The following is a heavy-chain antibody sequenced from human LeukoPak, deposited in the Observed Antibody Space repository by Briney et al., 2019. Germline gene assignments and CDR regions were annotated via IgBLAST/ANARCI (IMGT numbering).Heavy chain of an antibody. V-gene: IGHV3-21*01. CDR1: GFTLSDYH. CDR2: ITTISHYI. D-gene: IGHD3-10*01. Sequence: GGSLRLSCAASGFTLSDYHMNWVRQAPGKGLEWLSSITTISHYIYYAGAVMGRFTISRDNAKNSLYLQMNSLRGEDTAVYYCARSGGPGTYHQLRYNWFDPWGQGTLVTVSS. J-gene: IGHJ5*02. CDR3: ARSGGPGTYHQLRYNWFDP.